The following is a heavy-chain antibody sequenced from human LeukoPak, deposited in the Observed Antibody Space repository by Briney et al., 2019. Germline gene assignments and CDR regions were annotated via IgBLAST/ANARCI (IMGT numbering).Heavy chain of an antibody. CDR1: GGSISSGDYY. J-gene: IGHJ4*02. CDR2: IYYSGST. D-gene: IGHD4-23*01. V-gene: IGHV4-30-4*01. CDR3: ARDLLNEGNHLDY. Sequence: SQTLSLTCTVSGGSISSGDYYWSWIRQPPGKGLEWIGYIYYSGSTYYNPSLKSRVTISVDTSRNQFSLKLSSVTAADTAVYYCARDLLNEGNHLDYWGQGTLVTVSS.